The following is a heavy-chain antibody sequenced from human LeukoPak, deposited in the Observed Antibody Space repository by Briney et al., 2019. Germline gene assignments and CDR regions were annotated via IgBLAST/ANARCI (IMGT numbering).Heavy chain of an antibody. CDR2: ITGSGGST. Sequence: GSLRLSCTASGFIFNTYAMNWVRQAPGKGLEWVSSITGSGGSTYYADSVKGRFTISRDNSRTTLYLQMMSLRAEDTAVYFCAKNRGAGSHYYYHMNVWGKGTTVTVSS. V-gene: IGHV3-23*01. J-gene: IGHJ6*03. CDR3: AKNRGAGSHYYYHMNV. D-gene: IGHD1-26*01. CDR1: GFIFNTYA.